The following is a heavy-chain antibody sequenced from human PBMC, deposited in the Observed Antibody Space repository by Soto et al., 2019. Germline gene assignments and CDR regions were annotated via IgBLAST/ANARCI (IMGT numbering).Heavy chain of an antibody. CDR1: GFTFGDYA. J-gene: IGHJ4*02. D-gene: IGHD2-8*01. CDR2: IRSKAYGGTT. CDR3: TRGGEGYCTNGVCLTTVDY. V-gene: IGHV3-49*03. Sequence: GGSLRLSCTASGFTFGDYAMSWFRQAPGKGLEWVGFIRSKAYGGTTEYAASVKGRFTISRDDSKSIAYLQMNSLKTEDTAVYYCTRGGEGYCTNGVCLTTVDYWGQGTLVTVSS.